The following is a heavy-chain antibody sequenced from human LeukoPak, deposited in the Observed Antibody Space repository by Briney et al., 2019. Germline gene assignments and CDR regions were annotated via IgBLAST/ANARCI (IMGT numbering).Heavy chain of an antibody. CDR2: ISSSGSTI. V-gene: IGHV3-11*04. D-gene: IGHD3-3*01. CDR1: GFTFSDYY. Sequence: PGGSLRLSCAASGFTFSDYYMSWIRQAPGKGLEWVSYISSSGSTIYYADSVKGRFTISRDNAKNSLYLQMNSLRAEDTAVYYCATGPDDVLRFLEWPTGPDYWGRGTLVTVSS. J-gene: IGHJ4*02. CDR3: ATGPDDVLRFLEWPTGPDY.